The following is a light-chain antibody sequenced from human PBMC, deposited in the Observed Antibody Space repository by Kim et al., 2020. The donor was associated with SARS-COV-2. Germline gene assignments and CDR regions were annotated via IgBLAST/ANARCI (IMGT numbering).Light chain of an antibody. CDR3: QHYYDLPFT. Sequence: ASTGDRVTIPCRASQGIGSYLAWYQQKPGKAPKLLIYAASTLQSGVPSRFSGSGSGTDFTLTITCLQSDDFASYYCQHYYDLPFTFGQGTKVDIK. CDR1: QGIGSY. CDR2: AAS. J-gene: IGKJ2*01. V-gene: IGKV1-8*01.